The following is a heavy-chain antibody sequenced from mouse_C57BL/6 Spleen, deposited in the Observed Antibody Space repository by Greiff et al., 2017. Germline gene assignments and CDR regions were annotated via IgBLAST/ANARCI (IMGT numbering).Heavy chain of an antibody. CDR1: GYTFTSYW. Sequence: QVQLQQPGAELVKPGASVKLSCKASGYTFTSYWMQWVKQRPGQGLEWIGEIDPSDSYTNYNQKFKGKATLTVDTSSSTAYMQLSSLTSEVSAVYYCACGWSRRMEAWFAYWGQGTLVTVSA. D-gene: IGHD2-10*02. CDR3: ACGWSRRMEAWFAY. V-gene: IGHV1-50*01. J-gene: IGHJ3*01. CDR2: IDPSDSYT.